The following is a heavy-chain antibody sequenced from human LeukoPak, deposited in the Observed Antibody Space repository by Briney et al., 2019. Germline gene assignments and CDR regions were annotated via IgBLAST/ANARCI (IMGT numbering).Heavy chain of an antibody. V-gene: IGHV3-74*01. J-gene: IGHJ4*02. CDR1: GFTFSSYW. D-gene: IGHD1-26*01. Sequence: GGSLRLSCAASGFTFSSYWMHWVRQAPGKGLVWVSNIKSDGGNINYADSVKGRFTISRDNAKNTLYLQMNSLRAEDAAVYYCISEVGKGSHWGQGTLVTVSS. CDR3: ISEVGKGSH. CDR2: IKSDGGNI.